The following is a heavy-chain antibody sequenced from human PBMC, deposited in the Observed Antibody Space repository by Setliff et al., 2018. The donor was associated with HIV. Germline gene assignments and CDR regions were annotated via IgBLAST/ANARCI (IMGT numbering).Heavy chain of an antibody. CDR1: GGSISSSNW. V-gene: IGHV4-4*02. CDR2: IYHSGST. D-gene: IGHD6-6*01. J-gene: IGHJ6*03. CDR3: ARDEQLVRGSHYYYYMDV. Sequence: PSETLSLTCAVSGGSISSSNWWSWVRQPPGKGLEWIGEIYHSGSTNYNPSLKSRVTISVDKSKNQFSLKLSSVTAADTAVYYCARDEQLVRGSHYYYYMDVWGKGATVTVSS.